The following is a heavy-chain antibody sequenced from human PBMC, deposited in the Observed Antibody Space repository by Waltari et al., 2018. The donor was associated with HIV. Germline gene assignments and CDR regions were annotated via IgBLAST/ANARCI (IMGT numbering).Heavy chain of an antibody. D-gene: IGHD3-22*01. CDR1: GGSITSSSYY. V-gene: IGHV4-39*02. CDR3: ARDRYYYARTGSPDY. CDR2: IYYSGSA. J-gene: IGHJ4*02. Sequence: QLQLQESGPGLVKPSETLSLTCTVSGGSITSSSYYWGWIRQPPGKGLGWIGNIYYSGSAYNNSSLKSRATISVDMTKNQFSLKLNSVTAADTAVYYCARDRYYYARTGSPDYWGQGTLVTVSS.